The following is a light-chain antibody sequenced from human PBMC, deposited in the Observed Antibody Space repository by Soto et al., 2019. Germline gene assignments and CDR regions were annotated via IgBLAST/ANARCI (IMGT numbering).Light chain of an antibody. CDR2: GIS. J-gene: IGKJ2*01. Sequence: EIVLTQSPGTLSLSPGETATLSCRASQSVSSAYLAWYQQKPGQAPRLLIYGISSRATGIPDRFRGSGSGTDFTLTISRLEPEDFAVYYCHQYNTSPDTFGQGTNLEI. V-gene: IGKV3-20*01. CDR1: QSVSSAY. CDR3: HQYNTSPDT.